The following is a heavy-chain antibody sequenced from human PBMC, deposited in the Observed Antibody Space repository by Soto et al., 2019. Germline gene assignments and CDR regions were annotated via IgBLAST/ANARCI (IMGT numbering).Heavy chain of an antibody. J-gene: IGHJ4*02. CDR3: ARTLEYSSSINFDY. CDR2: IYYSGST. D-gene: IGHD6-6*01. V-gene: IGHV4-59*01. Sequence: XETLSLTCTVSGGSISSYYWSWIRQPPGKGLDWIGYIYYSGSTNYNPSLKSRVTISVDTSKNQFSLKLSSVTAAVTAVYYCARTLEYSSSINFDYWGQGTLVTVSS. CDR1: GGSISSYY.